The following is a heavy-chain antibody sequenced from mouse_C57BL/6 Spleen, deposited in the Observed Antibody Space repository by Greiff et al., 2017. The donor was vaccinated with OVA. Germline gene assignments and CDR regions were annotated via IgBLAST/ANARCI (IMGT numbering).Heavy chain of an antibody. CDR2: ISGGGGNT. CDR1: GFTFSSYT. CDR3: ARQSDDYGHFDY. V-gene: IGHV5-9*01. Sequence: EVMLVESGGGLVKPGGSLKLSCAASGFTFSSYTMSWVRQTPEKRLEWVATISGGGGNTYYPDSVKGRFTISRDNAKNTLYLQMSSLRSEDTAWYYCARQSDDYGHFDYWGQGTTLTVSS. D-gene: IGHD2-4*01. J-gene: IGHJ2*01.